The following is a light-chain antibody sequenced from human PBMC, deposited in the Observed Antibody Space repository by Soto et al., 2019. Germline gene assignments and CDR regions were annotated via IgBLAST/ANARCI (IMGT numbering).Light chain of an antibody. CDR3: QHDLRFPVI. CDR2: DAS. Sequence: DIQITQSTATLSSSVGDRVTITCRASQSISSWLAWYQQKPGKAPKLLIYDASSLESGVPSRFSGSGSGTEFTLTISSLQPDDFATYYCQHDLRFPVIFGQGTRLEIK. V-gene: IGKV1-5*01. J-gene: IGKJ5*01. CDR1: QSISSW.